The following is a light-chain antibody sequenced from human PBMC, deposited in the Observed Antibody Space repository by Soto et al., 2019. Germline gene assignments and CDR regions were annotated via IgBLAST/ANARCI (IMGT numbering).Light chain of an antibody. CDR2: LGS. Sequence: IVMTQSPLSLPVTPGEPASISCRSSQSLLYSNGYNYLDWYVQKPGQSPQLLIYLGSNRASGVPDRFSGSGSGTDFTLKISRVEAEDVGVYYCMQALQREVTFGPGTKVDIK. CDR1: QSLLYSNGYNY. J-gene: IGKJ3*01. V-gene: IGKV2-28*01. CDR3: MQALQREVT.